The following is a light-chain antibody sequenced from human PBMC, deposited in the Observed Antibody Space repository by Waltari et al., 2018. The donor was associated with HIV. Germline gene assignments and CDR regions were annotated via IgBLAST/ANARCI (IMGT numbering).Light chain of an antibody. CDR1: SSDIGNYNL. CDR3: CSYAGSGTYV. J-gene: IGLJ1*01. CDR2: EVT. Sequence: QSVLTQPASVSGSPGQSITVSCTGTSSDIGNYNLVSWYQQYPGKIPKLLIYEVTKRPSVISTRFSGSKSANKASLTISGLQTEDESVYYCCSYAGSGTYVFGPGTTVTVL. V-gene: IGLV2-23*02.